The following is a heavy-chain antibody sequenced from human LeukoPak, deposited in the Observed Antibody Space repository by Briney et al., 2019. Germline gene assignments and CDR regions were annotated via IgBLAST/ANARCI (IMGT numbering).Heavy chain of an antibody. D-gene: IGHD3-3*01. CDR3: ARETTIFGLTYYYGMDV. CDR2: ISSSSSYI. Sequence: KAGGSLRLSCAASRFIFSSYSMNWVRQAPGKGLEWVSSISSSSSYIYYADSVKGRFTISRDNAKNSLYLQMNSLRAEDTAVYYCARETTIFGLTYYYGMDVWGQGTTVTVSS. V-gene: IGHV3-21*01. CDR1: RFIFSSYS. J-gene: IGHJ6*02.